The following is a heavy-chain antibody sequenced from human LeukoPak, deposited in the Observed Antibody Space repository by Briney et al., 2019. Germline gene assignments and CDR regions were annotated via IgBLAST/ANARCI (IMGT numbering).Heavy chain of an antibody. CDR1: GFTFSDYY. D-gene: IGHD5-18*01. J-gene: IGHJ2*01. Sequence: GGSLRLSCAASGFTFSDYYMSWIRQAPGKGLEWVSYISSSGSTIYYADSVKGRFTISRDNAKNSLYLQMNSLRAEDTAVYYCATYDTAMVYWYFDLWGRGTLVTVSS. CDR3: ATYDTAMVYWYFDL. V-gene: IGHV3-11*01. CDR2: ISSSGSTI.